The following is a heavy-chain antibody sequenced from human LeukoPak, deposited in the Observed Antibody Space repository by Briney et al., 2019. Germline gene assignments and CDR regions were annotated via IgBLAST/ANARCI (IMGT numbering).Heavy chain of an antibody. CDR1: GYTFTSYA. D-gene: IGHD3-22*01. J-gene: IGHJ4*02. Sequence: ASVKVSCKASGYTFTSYAMNWVRQAPGQGPEWMGWINTNTGNPTYAQGFTGRFVFSLDTSVSTAYLQISSLKAEDTAVYYCARLSLGDSSGYYAYFDYWGQGTLVTVSS. V-gene: IGHV7-4-1*02. CDR2: INTNTGNP. CDR3: ARLSLGDSSGYYAYFDY.